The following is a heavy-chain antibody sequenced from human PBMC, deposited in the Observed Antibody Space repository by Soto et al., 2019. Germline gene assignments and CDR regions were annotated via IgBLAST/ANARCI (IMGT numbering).Heavy chain of an antibody. Sequence: GASVKVSCKASGYTFTGYYMHWVRQAPGQGLEWMGWINPNSGGTNYAQKFQGWVTMTRDTSISTAYMELSRLRSDDTAVYYCARSPPLVPAAMWSPETNKYYYYYGMDVWGQGTTVTVSS. CDR1: GYTFTGYY. D-gene: IGHD2-2*01. CDR3: ARSPPLVPAAMWSPETNKYYYYYGMDV. CDR2: INPNSGGT. J-gene: IGHJ6*02. V-gene: IGHV1-2*04.